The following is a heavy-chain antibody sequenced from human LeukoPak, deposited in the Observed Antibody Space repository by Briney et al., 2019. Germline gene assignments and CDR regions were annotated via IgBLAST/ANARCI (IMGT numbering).Heavy chain of an antibody. CDR1: GFTFSRFA. CDR3: SKGITLVRGFTDCDY. V-gene: IGHV3-23*01. J-gene: IGHJ4*02. Sequence: PGGSLRLSCAASGFTFSRFAMNSVRQAPGKGLEWVATIIDNGDRTYYADSVRGRFTLSRDNSNNTLSLQMNSLRAEDTATYYCSKGITLVRGFTDCDYWGQGTLVTVSS. D-gene: IGHD3-10*01. CDR2: IIDNGDRT.